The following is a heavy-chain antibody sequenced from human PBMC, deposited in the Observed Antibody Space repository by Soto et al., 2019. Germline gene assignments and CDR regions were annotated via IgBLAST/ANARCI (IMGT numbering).Heavy chain of an antibody. CDR3: ARVKDFGDLFDS. CDR2: IYHTGRT. CDR1: GDSISRNSYY. J-gene: IGHJ4*02. D-gene: IGHD4-17*01. Sequence: QLQLQESGPGQVKPSETLSLTCTVSGDSISRNSYYWGWVRQPPGKGLEWIGSIYHTGRTNHNPSLRSPVTISVDPSENQFSRRLTSVTAVDTAVYYWARVKDFGDLFDSWGQGTLVTVSS. V-gene: IGHV4-39*01.